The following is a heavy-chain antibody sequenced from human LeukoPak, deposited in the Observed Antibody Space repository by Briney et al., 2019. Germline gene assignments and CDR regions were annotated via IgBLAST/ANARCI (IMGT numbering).Heavy chain of an antibody. CDR1: GFTFSTYS. D-gene: IGHD2-8*01. J-gene: IGHJ3*02. CDR3: AREGVLGDGFDI. V-gene: IGHV3-21*01. CDR2: ISSTSSHK. Sequence: PGGSLRLSCVASGFTFSTYSMNWVRQAPGKGLEWVSSISSTSSHKYYADSVKGRFTISRDNAKNSLYLQMNSLRVEDTALYSCAREGVLGDGFDIWGQGTMVTVSS.